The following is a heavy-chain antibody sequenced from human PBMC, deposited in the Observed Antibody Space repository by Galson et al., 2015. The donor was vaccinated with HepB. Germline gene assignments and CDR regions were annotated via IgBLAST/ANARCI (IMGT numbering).Heavy chain of an antibody. CDR3: ARDFGWNFDN. V-gene: IGHV3-30-3*01. CDR1: GFTFTTSN. Sequence: SLRLSCAASGFTFTTSNMHWVRQTPVKGLEWLAIISDDEITAFYADSVKGRFTISRDNSKNTLFLQMNSLRPDDTAVYYCARDFGWNFDNWGQGTLVTVSS. J-gene: IGHJ4*02. D-gene: IGHD6-19*01. CDR2: ISDDEITA.